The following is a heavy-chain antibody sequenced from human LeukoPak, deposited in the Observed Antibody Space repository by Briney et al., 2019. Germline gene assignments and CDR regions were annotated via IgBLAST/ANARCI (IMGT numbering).Heavy chain of an antibody. V-gene: IGHV3-23*01. CDR3: SKDFEIVIMVRGAPFDY. D-gene: IGHD3-10*01. CDR1: GFSFSGYA. Sequence: GGSLRLSCAASGFSFSGYAMSWARQAPGKGLEWVSAISGSGGSTYYADSVKGRFTISRDNAKNTLYRRMNSLRAEDTAVYYCSKDFEIVIMVRGAPFDYWGQGTLVTVSS. J-gene: IGHJ4*02. CDR2: ISGSGGST.